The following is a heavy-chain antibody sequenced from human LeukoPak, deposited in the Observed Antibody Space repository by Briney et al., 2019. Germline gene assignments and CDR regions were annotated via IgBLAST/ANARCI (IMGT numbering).Heavy chain of an antibody. D-gene: IGHD6-19*01. CDR2: INHSGST. J-gene: IGHJ4*02. CDR1: GGSFSGYY. CDR3: ARGRRAIAVAANVFHY. Sequence: SETLSLTCAVYGGSFSGYYWSWIRQPPGKGLEWIGDINHSGSTNFNPSLKSRVTISVDTSKNQFSLKLSSGTAADTAVYYCARGRRAIAVAANVFHYWGQGTLVTVSS. V-gene: IGHV4-34*01.